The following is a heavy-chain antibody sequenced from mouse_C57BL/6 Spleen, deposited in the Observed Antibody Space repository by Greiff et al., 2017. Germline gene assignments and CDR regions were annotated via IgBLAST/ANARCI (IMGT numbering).Heavy chain of an antibody. D-gene: IGHD2-3*01. CDR3: TREYDDGVDY. J-gene: IGHJ4*01. CDR1: GFNIKDDY. Sequence: EVKLMEPGAELVRPGASVKLSCTASGFNIKDDYMHWVKQRPEQGLEWIGWIDPENGDTEYASKFQGKATITADTSSNTAYLQLSSLASEDTAVYYCTREYDDGVDYWGQGTSVTVSS. V-gene: IGHV14-4*01. CDR2: IDPENGDT.